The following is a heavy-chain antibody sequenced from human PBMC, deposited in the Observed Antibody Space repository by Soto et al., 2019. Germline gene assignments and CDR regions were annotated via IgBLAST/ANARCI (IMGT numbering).Heavy chain of an antibody. J-gene: IGHJ4*02. CDR2: ISAYNGNT. Sequence: ASVKVSCKASGYTFTSYGISWVRQAPGQGLEWMGWISAYNGNTNYAQKLQGRVTMTTDTSTSTAYMERRSLRSDDTAVYYCARERGVYCSGGSCYSNDYWGQGTLVTVSS. D-gene: IGHD2-15*01. CDR1: GYTFTSYG. CDR3: ARERGVYCSGGSCYSNDY. V-gene: IGHV1-18*01.